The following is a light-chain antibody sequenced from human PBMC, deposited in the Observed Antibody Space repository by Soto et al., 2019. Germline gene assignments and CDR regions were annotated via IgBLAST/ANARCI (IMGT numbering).Light chain of an antibody. J-gene: IGKJ1*01. CDR3: QQYNSYPWT. Sequence: DIQMTQSPSSLSASVGDRVTIACQASQDISNYLAWYQQKPVKAPKLLIYDASTLESGVPSRFSGSGAGTEFTLTIRSLQPDDVGTFYCQQYNSYPWTFGQGTKVDI. CDR1: QDISNY. V-gene: IGKV1-5*01. CDR2: DAS.